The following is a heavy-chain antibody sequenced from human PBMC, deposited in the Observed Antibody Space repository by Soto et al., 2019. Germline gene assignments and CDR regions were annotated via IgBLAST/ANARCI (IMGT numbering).Heavy chain of an antibody. D-gene: IGHD4-17*01. CDR2: IIPIFGTA. J-gene: IGHJ4*02. Sequence: QVQLVQSGAEVKKPGSSVKVSCKASGGTFSSYAISWVRQAPGQGLEWMGGIIPIFGTANYAQKFQGRVXIXAXXSTSTAYMELSSLRSEDTAVYYCARDQDYGAPFDYWGQGTLVTVSS. V-gene: IGHV1-69*12. CDR1: GGTFSSYA. CDR3: ARDQDYGAPFDY.